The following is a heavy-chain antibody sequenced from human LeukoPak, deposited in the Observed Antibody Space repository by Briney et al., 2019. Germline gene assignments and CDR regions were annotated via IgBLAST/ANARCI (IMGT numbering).Heavy chain of an antibody. CDR1: GFTFSSYA. Sequence: PGRSLRLSCAASGFTFSSYAMHWVRQAPGKGLEWVAVISYDGSNKYYADSVKGRFTISRDNSKNTLYLQMNSLRAEDTAVYYCARDGGITKRRLLGYSDYWGQGTLVTVSS. J-gene: IGHJ4*02. CDR2: ISYDGSNK. V-gene: IGHV3-30*04. CDR3: ARDGGITKRRLLGYSDY. D-gene: IGHD3-10*01.